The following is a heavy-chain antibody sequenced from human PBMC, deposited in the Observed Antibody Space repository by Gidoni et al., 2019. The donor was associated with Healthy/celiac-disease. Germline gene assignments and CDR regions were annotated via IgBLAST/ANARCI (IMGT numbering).Heavy chain of an antibody. Sequence: QVQLVQSGAEVKKPGSSVKVSCKASGGTFSSYAISWVRQAHGQGLEGMGRIIPILGIANNEQKFQGRVTITADKSTSTAYMELSSLGSEDTAVYYCALGGWELLLSYWGQGTLVTVSS. CDR1: GGTFSSYA. J-gene: IGHJ4*02. D-gene: IGHD1-26*01. CDR2: IIPILGIA. V-gene: IGHV1-69*09. CDR3: ALGGWELLLSY.